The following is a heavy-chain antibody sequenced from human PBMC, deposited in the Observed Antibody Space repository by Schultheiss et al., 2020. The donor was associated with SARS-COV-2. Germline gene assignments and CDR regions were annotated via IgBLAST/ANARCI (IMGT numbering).Heavy chain of an antibody. CDR3: VRHHQNPNFDY. V-gene: IGHV4-39*01. D-gene: IGHD2-2*01. CDR2: IYYSGTT. Sequence: GSLRLSCTVSGDSISAGAYYWAWVRQPPGKGLEWIGSIYYSGTTYYNSALKSRVTISADTSTNQFSLRLSSVTATDTAVYSCVRHHQNPNFDYWGQGTLVTVSS. J-gene: IGHJ4*02. CDR1: GDSISAGAYY.